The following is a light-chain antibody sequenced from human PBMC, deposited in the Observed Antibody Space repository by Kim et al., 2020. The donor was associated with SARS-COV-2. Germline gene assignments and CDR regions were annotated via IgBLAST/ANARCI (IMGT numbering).Light chain of an antibody. J-gene: IGLJ1*01. CDR2: YYR. V-gene: IGLV3-21*01. Sequence: PGEPARLTCGGTNSGTKSVHWYQQRPGRAPVLVIYYYRDRPSGIPERFSGSNSGNTATLTISGVEAGDEADYYCQVWDTNTDHHVFGSGTKVTVL. CDR1: NSGTKS. CDR3: QVWDTNTDHHV.